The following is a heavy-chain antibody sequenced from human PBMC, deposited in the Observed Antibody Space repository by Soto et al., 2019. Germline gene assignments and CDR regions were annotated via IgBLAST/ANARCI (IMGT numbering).Heavy chain of an antibody. CDR2: IWYDGSNK. CDR3: ARESAAEDNWYFDL. D-gene: IGHD6-13*01. V-gene: IGHV3-33*01. J-gene: IGHJ2*01. CDR1: GFTFSSYG. Sequence: QVQLVESGGGVVQPGRSLRLSCAASGFTFSSYGMHWVRQAPGKGLEWVAVIWYDGSNKYYADSVKGRFTISRDNSKNTRYLQMNSLRAEDTAVYYCARESAAEDNWYFDLWGRGTLVTVSS.